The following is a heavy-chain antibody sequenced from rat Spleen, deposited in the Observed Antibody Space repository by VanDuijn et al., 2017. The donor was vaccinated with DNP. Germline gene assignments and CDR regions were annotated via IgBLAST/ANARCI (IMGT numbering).Heavy chain of an antibody. CDR2: MWYDGDT. CDR3: ARTGYHSGAMDA. V-gene: IGHV2-63*01. CDR1: GFSLTSNS. Sequence: QVQLKESGPGLVQPSQTLSLTCTVAGFSLTSNSVHWVRQPPGKGLEWMGRMWYDGDTASNSPLKSRLSISRDTSKNQVFLKMNSLQTDDTGAYYCARTGYHSGAMDAWGQGTSVTVSS. J-gene: IGHJ4*01. D-gene: IGHD1-1*01.